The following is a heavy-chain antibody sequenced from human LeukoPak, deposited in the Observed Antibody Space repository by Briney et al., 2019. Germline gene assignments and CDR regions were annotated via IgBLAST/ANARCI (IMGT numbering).Heavy chain of an antibody. CDR3: ARERLTMIRGVTRDAFDI. V-gene: IGHV1-46*01. J-gene: IGHJ3*02. CDR2: INPSGGST. Sequence: ASVKASCKASGYTSTNYYLHWVRQAPGQGLEWMGIINPSGGSTSYAQKFQGRVTMTSDASTNTVYMELSSLRSEDTAVYYCARERLTMIRGVTRDAFDIWGQGTMVTVSS. CDR1: GYTSTNYY. D-gene: IGHD3-10*01.